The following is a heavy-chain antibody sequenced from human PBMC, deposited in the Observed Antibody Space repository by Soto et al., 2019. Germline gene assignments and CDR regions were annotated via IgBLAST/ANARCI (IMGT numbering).Heavy chain of an antibody. CDR1: GFTFSTYA. Sequence: EVQLLEYGGGLVQPGGSLRLYCAASGFTFSTYAMSWVRQAPGKGLEWGSGIGGGDDGNYADSVKCRFTISRDNSKNTVLLHMSILSADDTGTYYCAKDRQSDTAVWDAYDFRGQVTVVTVSS. V-gene: IGHV3-23*01. CDR2: IGGGDDG. D-gene: IGHD2-21*01. J-gene: IGHJ3*01. CDR3: AKDRQSDTAVWDAYDF.